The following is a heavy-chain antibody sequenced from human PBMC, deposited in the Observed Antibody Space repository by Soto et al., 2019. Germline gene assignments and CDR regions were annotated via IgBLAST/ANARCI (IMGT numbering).Heavy chain of an antibody. CDR1: GGTFSSYA. CDR3: ARGSGSYLGEYYYYGMDV. J-gene: IGHJ6*02. Sequence: ASVKVSCKASGGTFSSYAISWVRQAPGQGLEWMGGIIPIFGTANYAQKFQGRVTITADESTSTAHMELSSLRSEDTAVYYCARGSGSYLGEYYYYGMDVWGQGTTVTVSS. CDR2: IIPIFGTA. V-gene: IGHV1-69*13. D-gene: IGHD1-26*01.